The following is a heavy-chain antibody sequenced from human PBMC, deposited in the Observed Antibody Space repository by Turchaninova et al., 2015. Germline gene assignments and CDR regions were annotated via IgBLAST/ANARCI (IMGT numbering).Heavy chain of an antibody. Sequence: LDLGGGLVQPGGSLRLSCVVSGFSFSSYAMSWVRQAPGKGLEWVSSISVSGDSTFYADSLKGRFTISRDNSKNMLYVQMNSLRAEDTAVYYCVKVGYCSGGTCYGSRDYWGQGTLVTVSS. V-gene: IGHV3-23*01. J-gene: IGHJ4*02. CDR2: ISVSGDST. CDR3: VKVGYCSGGTCYGSRDY. CDR1: GFSFSSYA. D-gene: IGHD6-19*01.